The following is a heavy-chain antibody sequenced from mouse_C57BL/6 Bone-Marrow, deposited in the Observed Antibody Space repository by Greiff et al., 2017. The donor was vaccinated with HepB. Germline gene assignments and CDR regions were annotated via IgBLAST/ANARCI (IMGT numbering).Heavy chain of an antibody. CDR2: IDPEDGET. CDR3: ARGYYSNLDY. D-gene: IGHD2-5*01. CDR1: GYTFTSYW. Sequence: VQLKQSGAELVKPGASVKLSCKASGYTFTSYWMHWVKQRPGRGLEWIGRIDPEDGETKYAPKFQGKATITADTSSNTAYLQLSSLTSEDTAVYYCARGYYSNLDYWGQGTTLTVSS. J-gene: IGHJ2*01. V-gene: IGHV14-2*01.